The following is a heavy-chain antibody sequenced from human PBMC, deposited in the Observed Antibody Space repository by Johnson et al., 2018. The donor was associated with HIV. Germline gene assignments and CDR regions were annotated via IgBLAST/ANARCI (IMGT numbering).Heavy chain of an antibody. V-gene: IGHV3-30*04. Sequence: QVQLVESGGGVVQPGTSLRLSCAASKFSFSGYAMHWVRQAPGEGLEWVAVLSYDGSKKFYADSVKGRFTISRDNSKNTLYLQMDSLRLEDSAVYYCARARWRVDDAFDIWGQGTMVTVSS. D-gene: IGHD4-23*01. J-gene: IGHJ3*02. CDR3: ARARWRVDDAFDI. CDR2: LSYDGSKK. CDR1: KFSFSGYA.